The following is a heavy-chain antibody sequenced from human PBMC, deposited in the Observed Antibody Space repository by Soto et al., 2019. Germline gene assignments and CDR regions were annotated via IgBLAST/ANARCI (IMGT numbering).Heavy chain of an antibody. CDR1: GFSLSTNGLG. V-gene: IGHV2-5*02. CDR2: IYWDDDK. CDR3: AHKPYSFRWAVDY. D-gene: IGHD5-18*01. J-gene: IGHJ4*02. Sequence: QITLKESGPTLVKPTQTLTLTCSFSGFSLSTNGLGVGWIRQPPGKALAWLALIYWDDDKRYSPSLTTRLTSTKDTSKNQVVLTMTNMAPVDTATYYCAHKPYSFRWAVDYWGQGALVTVSS.